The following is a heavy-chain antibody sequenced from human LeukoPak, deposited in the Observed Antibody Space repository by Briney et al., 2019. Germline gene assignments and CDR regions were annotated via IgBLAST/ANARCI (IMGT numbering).Heavy chain of an antibody. D-gene: IGHD1-7*01. Sequence: SETLSLTCAVYGGSFSGYYWSWIRQPPGKGLEWIGEINHSGSTNYNPSLKSRVTISVDTSKNQFSLKLSSVTAADTAVYYCARGATGTTRYWGQGTLVTVSS. V-gene: IGHV4-34*01. J-gene: IGHJ4*02. CDR1: GGSFSGYY. CDR2: INHSGST. CDR3: ARGATGTTRY.